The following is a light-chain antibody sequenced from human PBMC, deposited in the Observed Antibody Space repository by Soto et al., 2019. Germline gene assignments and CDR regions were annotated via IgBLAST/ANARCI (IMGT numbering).Light chain of an antibody. V-gene: IGLV1-51*01. Sequence: QSVLTQPPSVSAAPGQKVTISCSGSSSNIGENFVSWYQHNPGEAPKLVIHDTSGRPSGIADRFSGSKSGTSAILAITGLQTGDEATYYCWTWDSSLSAGVFGGGTQLTVL. J-gene: IGLJ3*02. CDR1: SSNIGENF. CDR2: DTS. CDR3: WTWDSSLSAGV.